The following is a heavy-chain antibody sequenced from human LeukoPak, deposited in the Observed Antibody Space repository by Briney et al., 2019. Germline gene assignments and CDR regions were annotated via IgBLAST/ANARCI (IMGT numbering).Heavy chain of an antibody. D-gene: IGHD1-1*01. V-gene: IGHV3-23*01. J-gene: IGHJ4*02. Sequence: PGGSLRLSCAASGFTFSSYAMSWVRQAPGKGLEWVSSIRSNGDTTYNADSVKGRFTISRDNSKNTLYLQMNRLRVEDTAIYYCAKGQELDDGVFDSWGQGTLVTVSS. CDR3: AKGQELDDGVFDS. CDR2: IRSNGDTT. CDR1: GFTFSSYA.